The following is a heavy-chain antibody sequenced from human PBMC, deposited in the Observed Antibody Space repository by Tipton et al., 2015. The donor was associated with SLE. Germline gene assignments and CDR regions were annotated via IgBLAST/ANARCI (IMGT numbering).Heavy chain of an antibody. Sequence: GLVKPSETLSLTCTVSGGSISSSSYYWGWIRQPPGKGLEWIGYIYYSGSTNYNPSLKSRVTISVDTSKNQFSLKLSSVTAADTAVYYCARGRASIADWYFDLWGRGTLVTVSS. V-gene: IGHV4-61*05. CDR3: ARGRASIADWYFDL. D-gene: IGHD6-6*01. CDR2: IYYSGST. CDR1: GGSISSSSYY. J-gene: IGHJ2*01.